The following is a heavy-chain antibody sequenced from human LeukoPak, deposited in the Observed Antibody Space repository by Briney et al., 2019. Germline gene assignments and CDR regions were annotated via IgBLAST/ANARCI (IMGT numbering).Heavy chain of an antibody. CDR3: ARDTLEYSNSPDALDI. J-gene: IGHJ3*02. D-gene: IGHD4-23*01. CDR2: IGSSGSTV. CDR1: GFTFSAYE. Sequence: GGSLRLSCAASGFTFSAYEMNWVRQAPGKGLEWVSYIGSSGSTVYYADSVKGRFTISRDNAKNSLYMQMESLRDEDMAIYYCARDTLEYSNSPDALDIWGQGTMVTVSS. V-gene: IGHV3-48*03.